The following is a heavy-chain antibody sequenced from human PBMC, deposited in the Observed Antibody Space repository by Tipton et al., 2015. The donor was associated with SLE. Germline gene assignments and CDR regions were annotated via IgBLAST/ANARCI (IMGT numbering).Heavy chain of an antibody. Sequence: GSLRLSCAASGLTFSTSAMSWARQAPGKGLEWVSTISTGGASTHYADSVKGRFTISRDNSKNTLYLQMNSLRAEDTAVYYCARNDSPDFYWGQGTLVTVSS. CDR3: ARNDSPDFY. CDR2: ISTGGAST. D-gene: IGHD3-16*01. J-gene: IGHJ4*02. CDR1: GLTFSTSA. V-gene: IGHV3-23*01.